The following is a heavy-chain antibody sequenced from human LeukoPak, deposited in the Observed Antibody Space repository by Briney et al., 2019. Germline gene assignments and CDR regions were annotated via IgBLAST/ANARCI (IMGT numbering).Heavy chain of an antibody. CDR2: INPNSGGT. Sequence: ASVKVSCKASGYTFTGYYMHWVRQAPGQGLEWMGWINPNSGGTNYAQKFQGRVTMTRDTSISTAYMELSRLRSDDTAVYYRARDAGYCSGGSCSHFDYWGQGTLVTVSS. J-gene: IGHJ4*02. CDR3: ARDAGYCSGGSCSHFDY. CDR1: GYTFTGYY. V-gene: IGHV1-2*02. D-gene: IGHD2-15*01.